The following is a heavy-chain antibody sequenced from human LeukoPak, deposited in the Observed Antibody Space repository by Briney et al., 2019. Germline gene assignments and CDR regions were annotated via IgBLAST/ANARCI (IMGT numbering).Heavy chain of an antibody. Sequence: GGSLRLSCAASGFTFSSYAMHWVRQAPGKGLEWVAVISYDGSNKYYADSVKGRFTISRDNSKNTLYLQMNSLRAEDTAVYYCARQYDILTGHYGMDVWGQGTTVTVSS. CDR3: ARQYDILTGHYGMDV. D-gene: IGHD3-9*01. CDR2: ISYDGSNK. V-gene: IGHV3-30-3*01. J-gene: IGHJ6*02. CDR1: GFTFSSYA.